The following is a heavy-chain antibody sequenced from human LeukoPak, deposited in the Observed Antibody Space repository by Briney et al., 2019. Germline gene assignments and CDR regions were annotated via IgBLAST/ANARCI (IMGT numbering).Heavy chain of an antibody. V-gene: IGHV3-74*01. CDR2: IKTDGSIT. CDR1: GFSFSVYW. CDR3: ASGESYYHGYYYYMDV. J-gene: IGHJ6*03. D-gene: IGHD1-26*01. Sequence: GGSLRLSCAASGFSFSVYWMHWVRQAPGKGPVWVSRIKTDGSITDYADFVKGRFTISRDNAKNTLYLQMNSLRAEDTAVYYCASGESYYHGYYYYMDVWGRGTTVTVPS.